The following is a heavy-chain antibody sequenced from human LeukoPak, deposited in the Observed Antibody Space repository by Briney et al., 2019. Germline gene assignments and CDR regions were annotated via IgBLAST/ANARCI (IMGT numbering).Heavy chain of an antibody. CDR2: TYYRSKWNN. CDR1: VDSVSTNSVA. CDR3: ARGRYSGFDL. D-gene: IGHD2-21*01. Sequence: SQTLSLPCAISVDSVSTNSVAWNWIRQSPSRGLEWLGRTYYRSKWNNDYAVSVRSRIAINPDTSKNQFSLQLNSVTPDDTALYFCARGRYSGFDLWGQGTVVTVSS. V-gene: IGHV6-1*01. J-gene: IGHJ3*01.